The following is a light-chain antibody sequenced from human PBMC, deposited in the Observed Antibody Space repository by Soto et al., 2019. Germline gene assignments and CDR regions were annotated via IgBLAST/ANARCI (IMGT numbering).Light chain of an antibody. V-gene: IGLV6-57*04. Sequence: NFMLTQPHSVSESPGKTVTISCTRSSGSIASNYVQWYQQRPGSAPTTVIYEDNQRPSGVPDRFSGSIDSSSNSASLTSSGLKNEDEADYYGQSCSSGNSVVFGAGTKLTVL. CDR1: SGSIASNY. CDR3: QSCSSGNSVV. CDR2: EDN. J-gene: IGLJ2*01.